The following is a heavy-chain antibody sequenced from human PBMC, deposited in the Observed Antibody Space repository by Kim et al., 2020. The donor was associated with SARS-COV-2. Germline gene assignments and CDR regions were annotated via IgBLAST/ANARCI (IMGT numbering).Heavy chain of an antibody. V-gene: IGHV3-21*01. CDR1: GFTFSSYS. Sequence: GGSLRLSCAASGFTFSSYSMNWVRQAPGKGLEWVSSISSSSSYIYYADSVKGRFTISRDNAKNSLYLQMNSLRAEDTAVYYCARDTPDYYDSSDWGQGTLVTVSS. D-gene: IGHD3-22*01. CDR3: ARDTPDYYDSSD. J-gene: IGHJ4*02. CDR2: ISSSSSYI.